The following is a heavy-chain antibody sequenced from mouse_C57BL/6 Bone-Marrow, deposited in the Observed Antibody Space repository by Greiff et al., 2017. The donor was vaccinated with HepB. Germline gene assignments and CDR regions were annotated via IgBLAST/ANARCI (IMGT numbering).Heavy chain of an antibody. CDR3: ARYGSSYGYAMDY. J-gene: IGHJ4*01. V-gene: IGHV5-6*01. D-gene: IGHD1-1*01. CDR2: ISSGGSYT. Sequence: EVKLVESGGDLVKPGGSLKLSCAASGFTFSSYGMSWVRQTPDKRLEWVATISSGGSYTYYPDSVKGRFTISRDNAKNTLYLQMSSLKSEDTAMYYCARYGSSYGYAMDYWGQGTSVTVSS. CDR1: GFTFSSYG.